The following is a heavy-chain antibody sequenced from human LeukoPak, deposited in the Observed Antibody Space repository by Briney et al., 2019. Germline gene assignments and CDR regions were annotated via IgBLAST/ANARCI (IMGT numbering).Heavy chain of an antibody. V-gene: IGHV3-66*02. D-gene: IGHD6-6*01. CDR3: ARVRYSSSSGWFDP. CDR1: GFTVSSNY. CDR2: IYSGGST. J-gene: IGHJ5*02. Sequence: GGSLRLSCAASGFTVSSNYMSWVRQAPGKGLEWISVIYSGGSTYYADSVKGRFTISRDNSKNTLYLQMNSLRAEDTAVYYCARVRYSSSSGWFDPWGQGTLVTVSS.